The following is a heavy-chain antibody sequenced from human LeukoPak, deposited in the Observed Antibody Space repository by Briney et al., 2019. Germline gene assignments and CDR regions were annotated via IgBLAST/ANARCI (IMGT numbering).Heavy chain of an antibody. D-gene: IGHD4-11*01. CDR1: GGSISSYY. V-gene: IGHV4-59*01. J-gene: IGHJ3*02. CDR2: IYYSGST. CDR3: ATDTVGPFDI. Sequence: SETLSLTCTVSGGSISSYYWSWIRQPPGKGLEWIGYIYYSGSTNYNLSLKSRVTISVDTSKNQFSLKLSSVTAADTAVYYCATDTVGPFDIWGQGTMVTVSS.